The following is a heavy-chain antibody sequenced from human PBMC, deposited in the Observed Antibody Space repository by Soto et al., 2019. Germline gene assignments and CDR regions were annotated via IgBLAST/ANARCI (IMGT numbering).Heavy chain of an antibody. Sequence: EVQLVESGGGLVQPGGSLRLSCSVSGFTLSDHYIDWVRQAPGKGLEWVGRSRNQANGYSTVYAASVKGRFTTSRDDSKNLVFLQMESLRTEDTAVYYCVRDTYFSDSRGYTRCFDFWGQGALVTVSS. J-gene: IGHJ4*02. CDR2: SRNQANGYST. CDR1: GFTLSDHY. D-gene: IGHD3-22*01. CDR3: VRDTYFSDSRGYTRCFDF. V-gene: IGHV3-72*01.